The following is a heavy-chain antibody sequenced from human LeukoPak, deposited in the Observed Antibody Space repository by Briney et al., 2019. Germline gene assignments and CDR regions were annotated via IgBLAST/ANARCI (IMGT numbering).Heavy chain of an antibody. Sequence: SVKVSCKASGGTFSSYAISWVRQAPGQGLEWMGGIIPIFGTANYAQKFQGRVTITADESTSTAYMELSSLRSEDTAVYYCTSHTISLARRDGYTTFDYWGQGTLVTIPS. CDR1: GGTFSSYA. V-gene: IGHV1-69*13. CDR2: IIPIFGTA. CDR3: TSHTISLARRDGYTTFDY. D-gene: IGHD5-24*01. J-gene: IGHJ4*02.